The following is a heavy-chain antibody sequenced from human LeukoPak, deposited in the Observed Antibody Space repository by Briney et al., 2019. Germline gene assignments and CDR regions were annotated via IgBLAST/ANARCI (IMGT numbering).Heavy chain of an antibody. CDR1: GFTFSSYE. J-gene: IGHJ4*02. D-gene: IGHD6-13*01. Sequence: PGGSLRLSCAASGFTFSSYEMNWVRQAPGKGLEWVSYISSSGSTIYYADSVKGRFTISRDNAKNSLYLQMNRLRAEDTAVCYCARDHCSSWYARPGYFDYWGQGTLVTVSS. CDR2: ISSSGSTI. CDR3: ARDHCSSWYARPGYFDY. V-gene: IGHV3-48*03.